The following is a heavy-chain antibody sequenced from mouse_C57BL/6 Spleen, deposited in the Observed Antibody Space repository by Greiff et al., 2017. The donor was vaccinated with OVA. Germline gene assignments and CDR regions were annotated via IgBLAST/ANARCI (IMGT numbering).Heavy chain of an antibody. CDR1: GFTFTDYY. CDR3: ARYDYFGTPYAIAY. Sequence: EVQLVESGGGLVQPGGSLSLSCAASGFTFTDYYMSWVRQPPGKALEWLGFIRNKANGYTTEYSASVKGRFTITRYNSQSILYLQMNALRAEDSATYYCARYDYFGTPYAIAYWGQGTSVTVSS. CDR2: IRNKANGYTT. V-gene: IGHV7-3*01. D-gene: IGHD1-1*01. J-gene: IGHJ4*01.